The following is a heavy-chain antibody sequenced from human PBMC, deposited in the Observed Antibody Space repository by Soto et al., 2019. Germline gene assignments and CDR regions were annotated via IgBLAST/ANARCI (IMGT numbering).Heavy chain of an antibody. CDR3: ARINGDVITDAFDV. D-gene: IGHD4-17*01. CDR1: GFSLSTTGMC. V-gene: IGHV2-70*13. CDR2: ITWEDDK. Sequence: ESGPTLVNPTQTLTLTCTFSGFSLSTTGMCVSWIRQPPGNALEWLSLITWEDDKSYNTSLKTRLSISKDTSKNQVVLTMTNMDPVDTATYYCARINGDVITDAFDVWGQGTVVTVSS. J-gene: IGHJ3*01.